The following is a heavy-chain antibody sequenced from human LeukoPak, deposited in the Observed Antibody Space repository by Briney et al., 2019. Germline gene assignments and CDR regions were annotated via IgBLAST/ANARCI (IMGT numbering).Heavy chain of an antibody. CDR3: ARESRTYYYDSSGCYPFGY. D-gene: IGHD3-22*01. V-gene: IGHV1-3*01. Sequence: ASVKVSCKASGYTFTGYAMHWVRQAPGQRLEWMGWINAGNGNTKYSQKFQGRVTITRDTSASTAYMELSSLRSEDTAVYYCARESRTYYYDSSGCYPFGYWGQGTLVTVSS. J-gene: IGHJ4*02. CDR2: INAGNGNT. CDR1: GYTFTGYA.